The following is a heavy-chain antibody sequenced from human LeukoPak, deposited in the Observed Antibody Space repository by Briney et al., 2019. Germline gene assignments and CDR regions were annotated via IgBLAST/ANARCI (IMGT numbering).Heavy chain of an antibody. D-gene: IGHD4-11*01. Sequence: PGRSLRLSCAASGFTFSSYAMHWVRQAPGKGLEWVAVISYDGSNKYYADSVKGRCTISRDNSKSTLYLQMNSLRAEDTAVYYCSNQGGVLGYFDYWGQGTLVTVSS. V-gene: IGHV3-30*01. J-gene: IGHJ4*02. CDR3: SNQGGVLGYFDY. CDR1: GFTFSSYA. CDR2: ISYDGSNK.